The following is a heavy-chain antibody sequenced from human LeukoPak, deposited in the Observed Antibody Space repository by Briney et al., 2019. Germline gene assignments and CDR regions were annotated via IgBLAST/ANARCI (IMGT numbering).Heavy chain of an antibody. D-gene: IGHD3-22*01. Sequence: ASVKVSCKASGYTFTSYGISWVRQAPGQELEWMGWISAYNGNTNYAQKLQGRVTMTTDTSTSTAYMELRSLGSDDTAVYYCARTDGNVIVVVIHDPFDYWGQGTLVTVSS. J-gene: IGHJ4*02. CDR1: GYTFTSYG. V-gene: IGHV1-18*01. CDR3: ARTDGNVIVVVIHDPFDY. CDR2: ISAYNGNT.